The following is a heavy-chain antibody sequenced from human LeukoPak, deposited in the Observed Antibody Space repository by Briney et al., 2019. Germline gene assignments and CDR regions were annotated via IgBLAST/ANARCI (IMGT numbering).Heavy chain of an antibody. Sequence: SQTLSLTCAISGDSVSSNSAAWNWIRQSPSRGLEWLGRTYYRSKWYNDYAVSVKSRITINPDTSKNQFSLKLSSVTAADTAVYYCARLTAGYYDSSGYYKSYYYYYMDVWGKGTTVTISS. CDR1: GDSVSSNSAA. J-gene: IGHJ6*03. V-gene: IGHV6-1*01. CDR3: ARLTAGYYDSSGYYKSYYYYYMDV. CDR2: TYYRSKWYN. D-gene: IGHD3-22*01.